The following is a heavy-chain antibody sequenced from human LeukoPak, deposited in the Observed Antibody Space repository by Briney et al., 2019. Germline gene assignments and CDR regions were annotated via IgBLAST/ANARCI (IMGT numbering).Heavy chain of an antibody. J-gene: IGHJ4*02. V-gene: IGHV3-21*01. D-gene: IGHD2-21*02. CDR3: ARGLCGGDCYSD. CDR2: ISSTSSDI. Sequence: GSLRLSCAASGFTFSSYFMNWVRQAPGKGLEWVSAISSTSSDIYYADSVKGRFTISRDNAKNSLYLQMNSLRAEDTAVYYCARGLCGGDCYSDWGQGTLVTVSS. CDR1: GFTFSSYF.